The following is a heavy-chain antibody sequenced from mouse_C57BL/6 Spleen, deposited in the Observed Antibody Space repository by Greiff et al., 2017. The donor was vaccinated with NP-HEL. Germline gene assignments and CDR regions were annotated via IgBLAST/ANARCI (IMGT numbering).Heavy chain of an antibody. D-gene: IGHD1-1*01. J-gene: IGHJ2*01. CDR1: GYSITSGYY. CDR3: ASDYFGIDYFDY. CDR2: ISYDGSN. Sequence: EVQLQESGPGLVKPSQSLSLTCSVTGYSITSGYYWNWIRQFPGNNLEWMGYISYDGSNNYNPSLKNRISITRDTSKNQFFLKLNSVTTEDTATYYCASDYFGIDYFDYWGQGTTLTVSS. V-gene: IGHV3-6*01.